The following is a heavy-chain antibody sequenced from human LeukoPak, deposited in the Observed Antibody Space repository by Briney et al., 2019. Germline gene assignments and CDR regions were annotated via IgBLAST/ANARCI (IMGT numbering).Heavy chain of an antibody. Sequence: ASVKVSCKASGGTFSSYAISWVRQAPGQGLEWMGGIIPIFGTANYAQKFQGRVTITADESTSTAYMELSSLTSEDTAVYYCAITRGGHTAMADYWGQGTLVTVSS. CDR3: AITRGGHTAMADY. CDR1: GGTFSSYA. V-gene: IGHV1-69*13. J-gene: IGHJ4*02. CDR2: IIPIFGTA. D-gene: IGHD5-18*01.